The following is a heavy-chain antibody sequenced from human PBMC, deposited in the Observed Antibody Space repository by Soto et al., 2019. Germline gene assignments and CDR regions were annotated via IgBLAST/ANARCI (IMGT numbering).Heavy chain of an antibody. Sequence: VKVSCKASGGTFSSYAISWVRQAPGQGLEWMGGIIPIFGTANYAQKFQGRVTITADKSTSTAYMELSSLRSEGTAVYYCARGGDYYYYGMDVWGQGTTVTVSS. CDR1: GGTFSSYA. J-gene: IGHJ6*02. D-gene: IGHD3-3*01. CDR3: ARGGDYYYYGMDV. CDR2: IIPIFGTA. V-gene: IGHV1-69*13.